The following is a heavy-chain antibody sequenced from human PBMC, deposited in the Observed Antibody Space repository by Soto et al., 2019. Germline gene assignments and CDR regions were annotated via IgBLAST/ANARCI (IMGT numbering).Heavy chain of an antibody. D-gene: IGHD6-13*01. CDR2: ISAHKGNS. V-gene: IGHV1-18*01. Sequence: GASVKVSCKASGYTFTSYGISWVRQAPGQGLEWMGWISAHKGNSNYAQKFQGRVTMTTDTSTNTAYMEVRSLRSFDTAVYFCARRSSPALLGIELLVLWG. J-gene: IGHJ2*01. CDR3: ARRSSPALLGIELLVL. CDR1: GYTFTSYG.